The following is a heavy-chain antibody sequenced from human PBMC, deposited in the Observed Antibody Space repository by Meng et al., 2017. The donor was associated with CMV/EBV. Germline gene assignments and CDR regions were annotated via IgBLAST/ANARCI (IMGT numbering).Heavy chain of an antibody. V-gene: IGHV3-66*02. CDR2: IYSGGST. CDR3: ARIDVDTAMVPYYYGMVV. J-gene: IGHJ6*02. CDR1: GFTVSSNY. Sequence: GGSLRLSCAASGFTVSSNYMSWVRQAPGKGLEWVSVIYSGGSTYYADSVKGRFTISRDNSKNTLYLQMNSLRAEDTAVYYCARIDVDTAMVPYYYGMVVWGQGTTVTVSS. D-gene: IGHD5-18*01.